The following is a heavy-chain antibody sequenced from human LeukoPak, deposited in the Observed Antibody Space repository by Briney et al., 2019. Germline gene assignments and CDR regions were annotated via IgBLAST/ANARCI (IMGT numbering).Heavy chain of an antibody. J-gene: IGHJ5*02. CDR1: GYTFTSYA. Sequence: GASVKVSCKASGYTFTSYAMHWVRQAPGQRLEWMGWINAGNGNTKYSQEFQGRVTITRDTSASTAYMELSSLRSEDTAVYYCARDRPYYDSSGYAWAFDPWGQGTLVTVSS. CDR2: INAGNGNT. CDR3: ARDRPYYDSSGYAWAFDP. D-gene: IGHD3-22*01. V-gene: IGHV1-3*01.